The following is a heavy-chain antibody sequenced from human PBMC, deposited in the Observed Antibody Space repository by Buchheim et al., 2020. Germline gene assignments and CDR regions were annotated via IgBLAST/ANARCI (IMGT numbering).Heavy chain of an antibody. D-gene: IGHD4-17*01. Sequence: QVQLQESGPRLVKPSQTLSVTCTVSGASLSSGPYYCAWLRHHPGKGLEYLGYIYFTGSTSYHPSLESRFRISVAPSMEQFTLEVSSVTAADTAVYYCARLRSVTYFDSWGPGTL. J-gene: IGHJ4*02. CDR1: GASLSSGPYY. V-gene: IGHV4-31*03. CDR2: IYFTGST. CDR3: ARLRSVTYFDS.